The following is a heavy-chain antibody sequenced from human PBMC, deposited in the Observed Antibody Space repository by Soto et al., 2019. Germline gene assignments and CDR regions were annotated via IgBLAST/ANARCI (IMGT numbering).Heavy chain of an antibody. CDR1: GGSFSGYY. CDR3: ARAAPRYCSGGSCYPGRDY. J-gene: IGHJ4*02. V-gene: IGHV4-34*01. D-gene: IGHD2-15*01. Sequence: SETLSLTCAVYGGSFSGYYWSWIRQPPGKGLEWIGEINHSGSTNYNPSLKSRVTISVDTSKNQFSLKLSSVTAADTAVYYCARAAPRYCSGGSCYPGRDYWGQGTLVTVSS. CDR2: INHSGST.